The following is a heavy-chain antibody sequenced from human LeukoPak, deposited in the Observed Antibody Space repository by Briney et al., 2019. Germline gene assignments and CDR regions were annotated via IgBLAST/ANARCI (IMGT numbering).Heavy chain of an antibody. CDR1: GGSISSSTYY. V-gene: IGHV4-39*01. J-gene: IGHJ4*02. Sequence: PSETLSLTCTVSGGSISSSTYYWGWIRQPPGKGLEWIGTIYYSGSTNYNPSLKSRVTISIDTSKNQFSLKLSSVAAADTAVYYCARHYSVVYPDYWGQGTLVTVSS. D-gene: IGHD2-21*01. CDR2: IYYSGST. CDR3: ARHYSVVYPDY.